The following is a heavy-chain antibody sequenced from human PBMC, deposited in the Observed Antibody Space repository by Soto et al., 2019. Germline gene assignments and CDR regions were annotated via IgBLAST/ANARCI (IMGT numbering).Heavy chain of an antibody. CDR1: GFTFSSHG. Sequence: EAQLLESGGDWAQPGGSLRLSCAASGFTFSSHGMSWVRQAPGKGREWIAGLSRGGGTTYYADSVKGGFTISRDNSKNTLDLIMNSLKVEDTALYYCAKDGQYRTDGFDVWGQGTMVTVSS. D-gene: IGHD6-6*01. CDR2: LSRGGGTT. CDR3: AKDGQYRTDGFDV. V-gene: IGHV3-23*01. J-gene: IGHJ3*01.